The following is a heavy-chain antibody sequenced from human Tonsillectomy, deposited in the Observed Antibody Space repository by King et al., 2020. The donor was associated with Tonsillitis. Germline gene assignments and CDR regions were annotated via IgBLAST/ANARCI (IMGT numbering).Heavy chain of an antibody. CDR1: GGSINRYF. CDR3: ATNSSNRYYFDH. D-gene: IGHD6-19*01. V-gene: IGHV4-59*01. J-gene: IGHJ4*02. CDR2: IYYSGATKYHTGHT. Sequence: VQLQESGPGLVKPSETLSLTCTVSGGSINRYFWTWNRQPPGKGLDWIGDIYYSGATKYHTGHTNYKPSLKRRVTISFDTSKNQFSLKLKSVTAADTAVYYCATNSSNRYYFDHWGQGTLVSVSS.